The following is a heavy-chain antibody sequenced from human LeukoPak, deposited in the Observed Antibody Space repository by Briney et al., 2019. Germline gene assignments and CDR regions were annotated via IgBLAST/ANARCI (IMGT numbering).Heavy chain of an antibody. V-gene: IGHV3-30*18. J-gene: IGHJ4*02. CDR3: AKDVDTAMGY. Sequence: PGGSLRLSCAASGFTFSSYGMHWVRQAPGKGLEWVAVISYDGSNKYYADSVKGRFTISRDNSKNTLYLQMNSLRAEDTAVYYCAKDVDTAMGYWGQGTLVTVSS. D-gene: IGHD5-18*01. CDR2: ISYDGSNK. CDR1: GFTFSSYG.